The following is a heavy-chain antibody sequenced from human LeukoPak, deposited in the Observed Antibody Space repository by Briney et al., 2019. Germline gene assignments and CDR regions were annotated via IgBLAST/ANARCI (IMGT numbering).Heavy chain of an antibody. D-gene: IGHD2-15*01. CDR1: GFTFSTYA. J-gene: IGHJ4*02. V-gene: IGHV3-23*01. CDR2: IRGSGAGT. Sequence: PGGSLRLSCAASGFTFSTYAMSWVRQAPGKGLEWVSAIRGSGAGTYYADSVKGRFTISRDNAKNTVYLQMNSLRAEDTAVYYCARVQGCSGGTCYFHYWGQGTLVTVSS. CDR3: ARVQGCSGGTCYFHY.